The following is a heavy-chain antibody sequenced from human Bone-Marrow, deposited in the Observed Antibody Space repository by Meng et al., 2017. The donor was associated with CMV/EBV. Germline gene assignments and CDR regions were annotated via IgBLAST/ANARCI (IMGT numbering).Heavy chain of an antibody. J-gene: IGHJ6*02. V-gene: IGHV3-64*02. CDR1: GFTFSSYA. CDR3: SRGEYQLLPYYYYYGMDV. Sequence: GGSLRLSCAASGFTFSSYAMHWVRQAPGKGLEYVSAISSNGGSTYYADSVKGRFTISRDNSKNTLYLQMGSLRAGDMAVYYCSRGEYQLLPYYYYYGMDVWGQGTTVTVSS. D-gene: IGHD2-2*01. CDR2: ISSNGGST.